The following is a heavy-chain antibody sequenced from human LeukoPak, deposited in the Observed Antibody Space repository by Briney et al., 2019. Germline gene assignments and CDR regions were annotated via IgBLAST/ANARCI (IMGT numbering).Heavy chain of an antibody. CDR2: ISSSTI. D-gene: IGHD4-17*01. V-gene: IGHV3-48*02. Sequence: PGGSLRLSCAASGFTFSSYSMNWVRQAPGKGLEWVSYISSSTIYYADSVKGRFTISRDNAKNSLYLQMNSLRDEDTAVYYCARDDGEARGYLDYWGQGTLVTVSS. CDR1: GFTFSSYS. CDR3: ARDDGEARGYLDY. J-gene: IGHJ4*02.